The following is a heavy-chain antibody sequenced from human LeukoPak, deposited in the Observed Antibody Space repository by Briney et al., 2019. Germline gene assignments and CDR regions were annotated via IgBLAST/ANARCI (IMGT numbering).Heavy chain of an antibody. CDR3: ARDRDTAMVTSGFSDY. CDR2: ISSSSSYI. V-gene: IGHV3-21*01. CDR1: GFTFSSYS. Sequence: PGGSLRLSCVASGFTFSSYSMNWVRQAPGKGLEWVSSISSSSSYIYYADSVKGRFTISRDNAKNSLYLQMNSLRAEDTAVYYCARDRDTAMVTSGFSDYWGQGTLVTVSS. J-gene: IGHJ4*02. D-gene: IGHD5-18*01.